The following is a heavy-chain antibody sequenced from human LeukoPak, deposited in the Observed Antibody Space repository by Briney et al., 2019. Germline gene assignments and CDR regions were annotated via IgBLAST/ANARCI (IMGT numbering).Heavy chain of an antibody. CDR2: ISWNSGSI. V-gene: IGHV3-9*01. CDR3: ASAYYHYYFDY. CDR1: GFTFDDYA. D-gene: IGHD3-22*01. Sequence: GGSLRLSCAASGFTFDDYAMHWVRQAPGKGLEWVSGISWNSGSIGYADSVKGRFTISRDNAKNSLYLQMNSLRAEDSAVYYCASAYYHYYFDYWGQGTLVTVSS. J-gene: IGHJ4*02.